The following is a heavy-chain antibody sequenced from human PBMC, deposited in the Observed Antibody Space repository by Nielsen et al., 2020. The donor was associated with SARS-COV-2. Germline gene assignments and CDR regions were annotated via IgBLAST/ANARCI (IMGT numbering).Heavy chain of an antibody. V-gene: IGHV3-30*02. J-gene: IGHJ4*02. D-gene: IGHD6-6*01. CDR3: AKDLALEYSNSYFDY. CDR2: IWHDGSKK. CDR1: GFTFTTSG. Sequence: GESLKISCSASGFTFTTSGMHWVRQAPGKGLEWLAMIWHDGSKKYYADSVEGRFTISRDNSKNTLYLQMNSLRAEDTAVYYCAKDLALEYSNSYFDYWGQGTLVTVSS.